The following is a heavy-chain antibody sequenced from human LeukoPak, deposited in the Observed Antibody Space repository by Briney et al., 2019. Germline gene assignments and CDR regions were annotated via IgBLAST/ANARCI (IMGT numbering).Heavy chain of an antibody. D-gene: IGHD6-19*01. CDR1: GYTFTGYY. CDR2: INPNSGGT. J-gene: IGHJ4*02. Sequence: GRSLRLSCAASGYTFTGYYMHWVRQAPGQGLEWMGWINPNSGGTNYAQKFQGRVTMTRDTSISTAYMELSRLRSDDTAVYYCARVSSGWYGREFDYWGQGTLVTVSS. V-gene: IGHV1-2*02. CDR3: ARVSSGWYGREFDY.